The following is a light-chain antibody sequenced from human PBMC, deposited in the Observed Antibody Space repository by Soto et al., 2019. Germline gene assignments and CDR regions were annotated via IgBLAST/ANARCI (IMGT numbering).Light chain of an antibody. CDR3: QQANMFPFT. J-gene: IGKJ4*01. CDR2: AAS. Sequence: DVPVTQFPSSVAASVGDRVIITCQTSQNIGNWLAWYQQKAGKVPQLLIYAASSLQPGVPSRFSGSGPGPVFTLTISSLQPEDSAIYYCQQANMFPFTFGGGTKVEIK. CDR1: QNIGNW. V-gene: IGKV1-12*02.